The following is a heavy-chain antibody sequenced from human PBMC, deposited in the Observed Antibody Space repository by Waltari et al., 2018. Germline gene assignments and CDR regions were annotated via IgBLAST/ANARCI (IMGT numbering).Heavy chain of an antibody. CDR1: GGSFSGYY. Sequence: QVQLQQWGAGLLKPSQTLSLTCAVYGGSFSGYYWSCIRQPPGTGLTWIGEINHSGNTNYNPSLKSRVTISVDTSKNQFSLKLSSVTAADTAVYYCAREVGSHSSGWYKLYYYYGMDVWGQGTTVTVSS. CDR3: AREVGSHSSGWYKLYYYYGMDV. CDR2: INHSGNT. J-gene: IGHJ6*02. V-gene: IGHV4-34*01. D-gene: IGHD6-19*01.